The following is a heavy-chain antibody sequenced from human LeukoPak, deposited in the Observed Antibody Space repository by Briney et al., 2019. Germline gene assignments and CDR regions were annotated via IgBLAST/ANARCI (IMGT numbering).Heavy chain of an antibody. CDR3: ARADLYDFWSGALDY. D-gene: IGHD3-3*01. V-gene: IGHV3-30-3*01. Sequence: GGSLRLSCAASGFTFSSYWMSWVRQAPGKGLEWVAVIPYDGSNKYYADSVKGRFTISRDNSKNTLYLQMNSLRAEDTAVYYCARADLYDFWSGALDYWGQGTLVTVSS. CDR2: IPYDGSNK. CDR1: GFTFSSYW. J-gene: IGHJ4*02.